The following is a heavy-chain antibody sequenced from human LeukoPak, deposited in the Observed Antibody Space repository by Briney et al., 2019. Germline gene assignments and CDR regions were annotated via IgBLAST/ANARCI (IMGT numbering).Heavy chain of an antibody. Sequence: SETLSLTCSVSGGSISSDSWSWIPQPPGKGLKGMGNIYYSGSTNSNPSLKSRVTISVDTSKNQFSLKLSSVTAADTAVYYCARDQYPVGGAGWFDPWGQGTLVTVSS. V-gene: IGHV4-59*01. J-gene: IGHJ5*02. D-gene: IGHD2-21*01. CDR3: ARDQYPVGGAGWFDP. CDR1: GGSISSDS. CDR2: IYYSGST.